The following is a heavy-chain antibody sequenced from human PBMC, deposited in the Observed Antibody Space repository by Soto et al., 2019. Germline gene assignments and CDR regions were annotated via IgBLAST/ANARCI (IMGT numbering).Heavy chain of an antibody. CDR3: ARLGYCTNGVCYDI. V-gene: IGHV4-59*06. Sequence: SETLSLPCTVSGDSISNVCWSWIRQSPGKGLEWIGYIYYSGSTYYNPSLKSRVTISVDTSKNQFSLKLSSVTAADTAVYYCARLGYCTNGVCYDIWGQGTMVTVSS. CDR1: GDSISNVC. D-gene: IGHD2-8*01. CDR2: IYYSGST. J-gene: IGHJ3*02.